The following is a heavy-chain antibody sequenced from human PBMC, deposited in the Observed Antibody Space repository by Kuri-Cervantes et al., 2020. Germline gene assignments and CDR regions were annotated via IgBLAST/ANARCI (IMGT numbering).Heavy chain of an antibody. D-gene: IGHD3-22*01. J-gene: IGHJ4*02. CDR3: ARYYDNSGSDY. CDR2: VHPGDSDT. V-gene: IGHV5-51*01. Sequence: GESLKISCQASGYSFTTYWIGWVRQMPGKGLEWMGIVHPGDSDTRYSPSFQGQVTISADKSISTAYLQWSRLKASDTAMYYCARYYDNSGSDYWGQGTLVTVSS. CDR1: GYSFTTYW.